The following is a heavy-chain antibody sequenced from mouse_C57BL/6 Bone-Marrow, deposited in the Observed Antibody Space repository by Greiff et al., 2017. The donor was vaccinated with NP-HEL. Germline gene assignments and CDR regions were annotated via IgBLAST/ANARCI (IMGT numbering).Heavy chain of an antibody. CDR2: IYPGSGST. CDR1: GYTFTSYW. D-gene: IGHD2-2*01. Sequence: VQLQQSGAELVKPGASVKMSCKASGYTFTSYWITWVKQRPGQGLEWIGDIYPGSGSTNYNEKFKSKATLTVDTSSSTAYMQRSSLTSEDSAVYYCARGRAIYYGYDESAMDYWGQGTSVTVSS. CDR3: ARGRAIYYGYDESAMDY. J-gene: IGHJ4*01. V-gene: IGHV1-55*01.